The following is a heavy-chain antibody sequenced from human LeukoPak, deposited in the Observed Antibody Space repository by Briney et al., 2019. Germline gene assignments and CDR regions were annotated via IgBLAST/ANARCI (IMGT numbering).Heavy chain of an antibody. J-gene: IGHJ4*02. CDR2: ITGSGSGI. Sequence: GASLRLSCAASGFTFSNYAMSWVRQAPGEGLEWVSAITGSGSGIYYADSMKSRFTISRDNSKNTLYLQINSLRAEDTAVYYCAKWGDYDVLTGYYVSDYWGQGTLVTVSS. CDR1: GFTFSNYA. D-gene: IGHD3-9*01. V-gene: IGHV3-23*01. CDR3: AKWGDYDVLTGYYVSDY.